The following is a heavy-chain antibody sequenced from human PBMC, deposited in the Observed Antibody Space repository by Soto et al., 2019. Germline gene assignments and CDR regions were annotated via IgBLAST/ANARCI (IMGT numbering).Heavy chain of an antibody. CDR3: AHSPPPHYYDNSGYFALGLTGYINYFDY. V-gene: IGHV2-5*01. J-gene: IGHJ4*02. D-gene: IGHD3-22*01. CDR1: GFSLSTSGVG. CDR2: IYWNDDK. Sequence: QITLKESGPTLVKPTQTLTLTCTFSGFSLSTSGVGVGWFRQPPGKALEWLVLIYWNDDKRYSPSLKSKLTTTKYTSKNPIDLTRTNMHPVDTATYSSAHSPPPHYYDNSGYFALGLTGYINYFDYWGQGTLVTVSS.